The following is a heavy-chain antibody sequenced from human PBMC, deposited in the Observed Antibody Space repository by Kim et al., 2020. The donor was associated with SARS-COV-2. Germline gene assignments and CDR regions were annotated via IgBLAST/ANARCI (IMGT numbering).Heavy chain of an antibody. D-gene: IGHD6-13*01. V-gene: IGHV3-53*04. J-gene: IGHJ5*02. CDR2: IYSGGST. Sequence: GGSLRLSCAVSGFTVSSYYMSWVRQAPGKGLEWVSVIYSGGSTYYADSVKGRFTISRHNSKNTLYLQMNSLRAEDTAVYYCARYPRGLAAFDPWGQGTLVTVSS. CDR1: GFTVSSYY. CDR3: ARYPRGLAAFDP.